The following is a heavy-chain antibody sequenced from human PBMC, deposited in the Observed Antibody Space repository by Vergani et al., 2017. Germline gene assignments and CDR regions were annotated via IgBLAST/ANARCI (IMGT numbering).Heavy chain of an antibody. Sequence: EVQLVQSGAEVKKPGESLRISCKGSGYSFTSYWISWVRQMPGKGLEWMWRIDPSDSYTNYSPSFQGHVTISADKSISTAYLQWSSLKASDTAMYYCARLIEYDILTGYPANWFDPWGQGTLVTVSS. CDR2: IDPSDSYT. D-gene: IGHD3-9*01. J-gene: IGHJ5*02. CDR3: ARLIEYDILTGYPANWFDP. CDR1: GYSFTSYW. V-gene: IGHV5-10-1*01.